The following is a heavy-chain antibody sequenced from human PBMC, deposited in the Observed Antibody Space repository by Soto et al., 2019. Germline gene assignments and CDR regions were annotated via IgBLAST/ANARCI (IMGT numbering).Heavy chain of an antibody. Sequence: PGESLKISCKGSGYSFTSYWIGWVRQMPGKGLEWMGIIYPGDSDTRYSPSFQGQVTISADKSISTAYLQWSSLKASDTAMYYCARQRVTAAAGIAGYYYGMDVWGQGTTVTVSS. CDR2: IYPGDSDT. CDR1: GYSFTSYW. J-gene: IGHJ6*02. D-gene: IGHD6-13*01. V-gene: IGHV5-51*01. CDR3: ARQRVTAAAGIAGYYYGMDV.